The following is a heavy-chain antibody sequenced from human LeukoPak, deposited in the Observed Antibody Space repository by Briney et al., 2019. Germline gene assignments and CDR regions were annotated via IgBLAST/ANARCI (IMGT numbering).Heavy chain of an antibody. V-gene: IGHV4-61*02. J-gene: IGHJ6*03. CDR3: ARDSLPYGGNQYYYYYLDV. Sequence: SETLSLTCTVSGGSISSGSYYWSWIRQPAGKGLEWIGRIYTSGSTNYNPSLKSRVTISVDTSKNQFSLKLSSVTAADTAVYYCARDSLPYGGNQYYYYYLDVWGKGTTVTVSS. CDR1: GGSISSGSYY. CDR2: IYTSGST. D-gene: IGHD4-23*01.